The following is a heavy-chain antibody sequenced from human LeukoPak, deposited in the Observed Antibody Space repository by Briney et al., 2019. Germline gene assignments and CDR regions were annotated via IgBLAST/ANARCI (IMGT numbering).Heavy chain of an antibody. CDR1: GFTFSSSA. Sequence: AGGSLRLSCAASGFTFSSSAMSWVRQAPGKGLEWVSAISGSGGTTYYGDSVKGRFTISRDNSNNTLYLQMNSLRAEDTAVYYCAKDRMDGTFDPWRQGTLVTVSS. CDR2: ISGSGGTT. CDR3: AKDRMDGTFDP. D-gene: IGHD1-14*01. V-gene: IGHV3-23*01. J-gene: IGHJ5*02.